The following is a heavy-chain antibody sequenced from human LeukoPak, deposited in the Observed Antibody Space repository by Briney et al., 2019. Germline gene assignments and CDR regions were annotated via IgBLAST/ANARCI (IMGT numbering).Heavy chain of an antibody. Sequence: PSETLSLTCAVYGGSFSGYYWSWIRQPPGKRLEWIGEINHSGSTNYNPSLKSRVIISVDTSKNQFSLKMRSVTAADTAVYYCARGRVNLNYWGQGTLVSVSS. CDR3: ARGRVNLNY. V-gene: IGHV4-34*01. CDR2: INHSGST. D-gene: IGHD3-10*01. J-gene: IGHJ4*02. CDR1: GGSFSGYY.